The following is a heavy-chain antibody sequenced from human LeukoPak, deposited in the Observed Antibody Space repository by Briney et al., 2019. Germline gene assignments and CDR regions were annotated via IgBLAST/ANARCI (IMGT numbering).Heavy chain of an antibody. J-gene: IGHJ6*02. CDR1: GGSISSYY. CDR2: IYYSGST. Sequence: SETLSLTCTVSGGSISSYYWSWIRQPPGKGLEWIGYIYYSGSTNYNPSLKNRVTISVDTSKNQFSLKLSSVTAADTAVYYCARSDSSGYYSISYGMDVWGQGTTVTVSS. D-gene: IGHD3-22*01. CDR3: ARSDSSGYYSISYGMDV. V-gene: IGHV4-59*08.